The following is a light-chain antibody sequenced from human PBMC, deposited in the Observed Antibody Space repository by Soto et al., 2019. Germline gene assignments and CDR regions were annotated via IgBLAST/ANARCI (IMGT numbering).Light chain of an antibody. J-gene: IGKJ4*01. CDR2: DAS. Sequence: EIVLTQSPATLSLSPGERATLSCRASQSVSIYLAWYQRKSGQAPRLLIYDASNRATGIPARFSGSGSGTDFTLTISSLEPEDFAVYYCQQRSNWLTFGGGTKVEIK. V-gene: IGKV3-11*01. CDR3: QQRSNWLT. CDR1: QSVSIY.